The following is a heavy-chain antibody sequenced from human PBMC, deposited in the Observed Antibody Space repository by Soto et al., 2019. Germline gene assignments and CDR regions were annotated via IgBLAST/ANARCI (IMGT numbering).Heavy chain of an antibody. CDR2: INHSGST. Sequence: SETLSLTCAVYGGSFSGYYWSWIRQPPGKGLEWIGEINHSGSTNYNPSLKSRVTISVDTSKNQFSLKLSSVTAADTAVYYCAQYGSGRTHYYYYGMDVWGQGTTVTSP. J-gene: IGHJ6*02. V-gene: IGHV4-34*01. CDR1: GGSFSGYY. D-gene: IGHD3-10*01. CDR3: AQYGSGRTHYYYYGMDV.